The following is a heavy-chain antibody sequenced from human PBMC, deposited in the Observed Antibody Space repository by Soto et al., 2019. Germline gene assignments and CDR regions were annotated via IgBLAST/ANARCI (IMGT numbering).Heavy chain of an antibody. Sequence: QVQLVQSGAEVKKPGASVKVSCKVSGYTLTELSMHWVRQAPGKGLEWMGGFDPEDGETIYAQKFQGRVTMTEDTSTDTAYMELSSLRSEDTAVYYCATARXXXXXXXXXXXXXXXXXVXGQGTTVTVSS. J-gene: IGHJ6*02. CDR2: FDPEDGET. CDR1: GYTLTELS. CDR3: ATARXXXXXXXXXXXXXXXXXV. V-gene: IGHV1-24*01.